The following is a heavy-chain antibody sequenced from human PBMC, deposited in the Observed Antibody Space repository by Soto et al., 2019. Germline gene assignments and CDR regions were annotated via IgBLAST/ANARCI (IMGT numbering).Heavy chain of an antibody. CDR2: LVPMFRTA. D-gene: IGHD1-26*01. V-gene: IGHV1-69*12. Sequence: QVHLVQSGAEVKKPGSSVKVSCKTSGGTFSDSAINWLRQTPGQGLEWMGGLVPMFRTANYAPNLQGRVSITADESTSIVFMELSSLTFEDTAVYYCARGLGGSYFPFDFWGQGTLLTVSS. CDR1: GGTFSDSA. CDR3: ARGLGGSYFPFDF. J-gene: IGHJ4*02.